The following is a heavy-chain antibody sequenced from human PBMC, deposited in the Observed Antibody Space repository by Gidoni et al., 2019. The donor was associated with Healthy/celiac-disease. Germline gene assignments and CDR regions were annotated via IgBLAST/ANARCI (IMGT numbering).Heavy chain of an antibody. CDR2: VSGSGVST. Sequence: EVQLLESGGGLVQPGGSLRLSCAASGFTFSSSAMSWVRQAPGKGLGWVSAVSGSGVSTYYADSVKGRFTISRDNSKNTLYLQMTSLRAEDTAVYYCAKDLGLATVTTFDPWGQGTLVTVSS. CDR3: AKDLGLATVTTFDP. V-gene: IGHV3-23*01. CDR1: GFTFSSSA. D-gene: IGHD4-17*01. J-gene: IGHJ5*02.